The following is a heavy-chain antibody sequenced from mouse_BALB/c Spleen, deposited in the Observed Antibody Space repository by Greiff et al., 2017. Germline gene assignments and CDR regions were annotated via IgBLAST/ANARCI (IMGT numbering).Heavy chain of an antibody. V-gene: IGHV5-6-2*01. J-gene: IGHJ3*01. D-gene: IGHD2-10*02. CDR1: GFTFSSYY. CDR3: ARQAEYDNYGRAWFAY. CDR2: INSNGGST. Sequence: EVQGVESGGGLVKLGGSLKLSCAASGFTFSSYYMSWVRQIPEKRLELVAAINSNGGSTYYPDTVKGRFTFSRDYAKNTLYLQMSSLKSEDTALYSCARQAEYDNYGRAWFAYWGQGTLVTVSA.